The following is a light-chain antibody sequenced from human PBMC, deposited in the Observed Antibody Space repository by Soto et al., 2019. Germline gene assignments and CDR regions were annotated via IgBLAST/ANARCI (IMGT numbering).Light chain of an antibody. CDR1: SSDVGGYNY. CDR2: EVS. V-gene: IGLV2-14*01. J-gene: IGLJ1*01. CDR3: SSFSSSSTLYV. Sequence: QSVLTQPASVSGSPGQSITISCTGTSSDVGGYNYVSWYQQHPGKAPKVMIYEVSNRPSGVPKRFSGSKSGNTASLTISGLQAEDEADYYCSSFSSSSTLYVFGTGTKLTVL.